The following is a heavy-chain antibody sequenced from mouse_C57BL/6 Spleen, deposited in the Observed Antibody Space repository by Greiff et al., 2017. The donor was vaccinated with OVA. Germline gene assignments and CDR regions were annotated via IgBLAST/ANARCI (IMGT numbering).Heavy chain of an antibody. J-gene: IGHJ2*01. V-gene: IGHV1-72*01. CDR1: GYTFTCYW. D-gene: IGHD2-3*01. CDR3: ARWANDYLDY. CDR2: IDPNSGGT. Sequence: QVQLQQPGAELVKPGASVKLSCKASGYTFTCYWMHWVKQRPGRGLEWIGGIDPNSGGTKYNEKFKSKATLTVDKPSSTAYMQLSSLTSEDSAVYYCARWANDYLDYWGQGTTLTVSS.